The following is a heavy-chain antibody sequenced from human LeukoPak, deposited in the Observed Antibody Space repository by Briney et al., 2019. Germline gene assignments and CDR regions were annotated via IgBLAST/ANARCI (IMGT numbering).Heavy chain of an antibody. J-gene: IGHJ5*02. Sequence: SETLSLTCTVSGGSISSGAYYWNWIRQPAGKGLEWIGRIYTSGSTNYNPSLKSRVTISVDTSKNQFSLKLNSVTAADTAVYYCAREGLNMVRGVIPKEAWGWFDPWGQGTLVTVSS. D-gene: IGHD3-10*01. CDR3: AREGLNMVRGVIPKEAWGWFDP. V-gene: IGHV4-61*02. CDR2: IYTSGST. CDR1: GGSISSGAYY.